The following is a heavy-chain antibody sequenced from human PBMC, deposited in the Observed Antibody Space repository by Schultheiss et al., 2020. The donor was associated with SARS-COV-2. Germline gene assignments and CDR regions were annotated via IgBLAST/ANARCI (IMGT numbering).Heavy chain of an antibody. CDR2: ISWDGGST. CDR3: AKDIEEVGTRALDY. V-gene: IGHV3-43D*03. J-gene: IGHJ4*02. Sequence: GGSLRLSCADSGFTFDDYAMHWVRQAPGKGLEWVSLISWDGGSTYYADSVKGPFTISRDNSKNSLYLQMNSLRAEDTAMYYCAKDIEEVGTRALDYWGQGTLVTVYS. D-gene: IGHD1-26*01. CDR1: GFTFDDYA.